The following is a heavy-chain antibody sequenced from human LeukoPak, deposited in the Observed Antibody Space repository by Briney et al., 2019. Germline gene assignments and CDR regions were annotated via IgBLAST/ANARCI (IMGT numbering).Heavy chain of an antibody. J-gene: IGHJ5*02. V-gene: IGHV3-30-3*01. D-gene: IGHD2-2*01. CDR1: GFTFSSYA. CDR3: ARDNRRYCSSTSCYNWFDP. Sequence: GGSLRLSCAASGFTFSSYAMHWVRQAPGKGLEWVAVISYDRSNKYYADSVKGRFTMSRDNSKNTLYLQMNSLRAEDTAVYYCARDNRRYCSSTSCYNWFDPWGQGTLVTVSS. CDR2: ISYDRSNK.